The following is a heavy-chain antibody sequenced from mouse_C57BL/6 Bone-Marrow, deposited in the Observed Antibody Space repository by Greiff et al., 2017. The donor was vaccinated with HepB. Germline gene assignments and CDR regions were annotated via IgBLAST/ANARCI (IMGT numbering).Heavy chain of an antibody. V-gene: IGHV1-53*01. J-gene: IGHJ2*01. D-gene: IGHD1-1*01. CDR3: ARPSAVVSFDY. CDR2: INPSNGGT. CDR1: GYTFTSYW. Sequence: QVQLQQPGTELVKPGASVKLSCKASGYTFTSYWMHWVKQRPGQGLEWIGNINPSNGGTNYNEKFKSKATLTVDKSSSTAYMQLSSLTSEDAAVYCCARPSAVVSFDYWGQGTTLTVSS.